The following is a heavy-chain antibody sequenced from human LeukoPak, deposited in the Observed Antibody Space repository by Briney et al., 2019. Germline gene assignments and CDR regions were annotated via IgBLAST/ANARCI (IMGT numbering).Heavy chain of an antibody. CDR2: INPNSGDT. D-gene: IGHD5-12*01. CDR3: ARATAVATMKAFDY. CDR1: GYTVTGYY. V-gene: IGHV1-2*04. J-gene: IGHJ4*02. Sequence: ASVKVSCKASGYTVTGYYMHWVRQAPGQGLEWMGWINPNSGDTNYAQKFQDWVTMTRETSISTAYMELSSLRSDDTAVYYCARATAVATMKAFDYWGQGTLVTVSS.